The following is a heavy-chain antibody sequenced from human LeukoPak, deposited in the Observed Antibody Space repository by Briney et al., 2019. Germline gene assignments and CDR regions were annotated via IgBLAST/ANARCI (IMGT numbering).Heavy chain of an antibody. CDR3: ARAQGGYYDSSGYDY. CDR2: ITSSSTNI. Sequence: GGSLRLSCAASRFTFSSYSMNWVRQAPGKGLEWVSSITSSSTNIYYADSVEGRFTISRDNAKNSLYLQMNTLRAEDTAVYYCARAQGGYYDSSGYDYWGQGTLVTVSS. D-gene: IGHD3-22*01. CDR1: RFTFSSYS. J-gene: IGHJ4*02. V-gene: IGHV3-21*01.